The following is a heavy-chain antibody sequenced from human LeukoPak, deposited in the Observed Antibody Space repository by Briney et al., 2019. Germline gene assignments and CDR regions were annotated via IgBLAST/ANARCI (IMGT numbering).Heavy chain of an antibody. V-gene: IGHV1-69*13. Sequence: SVKVSCKASGGTFNSSGISWVRQAPGQGLEWMGGIISFFGAAHYIQKFQGRLTIAADESTSTAYMELSSLRSEDTAVYYCARNGGRDIVVVPADAPQYFQHWGQGTLVTVSS. J-gene: IGHJ1*01. CDR1: GGTFNSSG. D-gene: IGHD2-2*01. CDR3: ARNGGRDIVVVPADAPQYFQH. CDR2: IISFFGAA.